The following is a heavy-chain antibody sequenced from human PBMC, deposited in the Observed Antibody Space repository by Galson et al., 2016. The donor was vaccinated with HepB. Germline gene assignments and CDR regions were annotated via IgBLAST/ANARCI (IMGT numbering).Heavy chain of an antibody. CDR3: ARNDYLTPYYYYGMDV. V-gene: IGHV3-23*01. Sequence: SLRLSCAASGFTFSSYAMSWVRQAPGKGLEWVSVISGSGGSTDYADSVKGRFTISRDNSKNTLYLQMNSLRAEDTAVYYCARNDYLTPYYYYGMDVWGQGTTVTVSS. D-gene: IGHD4-11*01. CDR2: ISGSGGST. J-gene: IGHJ6*02. CDR1: GFTFSSYA.